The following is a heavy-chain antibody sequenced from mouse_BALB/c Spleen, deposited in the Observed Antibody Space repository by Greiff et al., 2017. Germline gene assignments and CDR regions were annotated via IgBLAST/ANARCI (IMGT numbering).Heavy chain of an antibody. CDR2: INPSNGRT. Sequence: VQLQQPGAELVKPGASVKLSCKASGYTFTSYWMHWVKQRPGQGLEWIGEINPSNGRTNYNEKFKSKATLTVDKSSSTAYMQLSSLTSEDSAVYYCARGDGYYDWYFDVWGAGTTDTVSS. CDR3: ARGDGYYDWYFDV. J-gene: IGHJ1*01. V-gene: IGHV1S81*02. D-gene: IGHD2-3*01. CDR1: GYTFTSYW.